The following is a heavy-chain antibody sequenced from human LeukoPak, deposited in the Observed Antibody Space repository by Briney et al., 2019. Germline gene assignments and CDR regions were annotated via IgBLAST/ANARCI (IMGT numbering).Heavy chain of an antibody. CDR2: ISYDGSNK. CDR3: AKEGLVSSTWYGLNWFDP. CDR1: GFTFSSYG. D-gene: IGHD6-13*01. V-gene: IGHV3-30*18. J-gene: IGHJ5*02. Sequence: GGSLRLPCAASGFTFSSYGMHWVRQAPGKGLEWVAVISYDGSNKYYADSVKGRFTISRDNSKNTLYLQMSSLRAEDTAVYYCAKEGLVSSTWYGLNWFDPWGQGTLVTVSS.